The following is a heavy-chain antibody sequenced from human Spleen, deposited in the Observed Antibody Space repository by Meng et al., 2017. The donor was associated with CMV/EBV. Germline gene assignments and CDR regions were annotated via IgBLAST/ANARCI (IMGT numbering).Heavy chain of an antibody. CDR1: GYTFTNYH. CDR2: INPSGGST. V-gene: IGHV1-46*01. J-gene: IGHJ4*02. CDR3: ARGPGLDY. Sequence: SVKVSCKASGYTFTNYHMYWVRQAPGQGLEWMGIINPSGGSTNYAQKFQGRVTMTRDTSTSTVYMELSSLRSEDTAVYYCARGPGLDYWGQGTLVTVSS.